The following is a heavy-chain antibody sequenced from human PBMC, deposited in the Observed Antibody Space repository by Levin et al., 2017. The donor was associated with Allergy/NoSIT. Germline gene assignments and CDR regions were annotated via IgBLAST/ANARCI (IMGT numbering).Heavy chain of an antibody. V-gene: IGHV3-23*03. CDR1: GFTFSSYA. J-gene: IGHJ5*02. D-gene: IGHD2-15*01. CDR2: LFFLFFPL. Sequence: SLRLSCAASGFTFSSYAMSWVRQAPGTFLVGLSLLFFLFFPLFSSSSLKGRFTISRDNSNNTLYLQMNSLRAEDTAVYYCAKDRYCSGGSCFSDLWGQGTLVTVSS. CDR3: AKDRYCSGGSCFSDL.